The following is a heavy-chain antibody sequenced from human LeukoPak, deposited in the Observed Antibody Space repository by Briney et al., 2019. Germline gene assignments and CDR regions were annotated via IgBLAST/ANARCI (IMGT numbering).Heavy chain of an antibody. D-gene: IGHD2/OR15-2a*01. CDR2: ISSSSSYI. CDR1: GFTFSSYS. V-gene: IGHV3-21*01. J-gene: IGHJ1*01. Sequence: PGGSLRLSCAASGFTFSSYSMNWVRQAPGKGLEWVSSISSSSSYIYYADSVKGRFTISRDNAKNSLYLQMNSLSVEDTAVYYCATYSTLNARDFQHWGQGTLVIVSS. CDR3: ATYSTLNARDFQH.